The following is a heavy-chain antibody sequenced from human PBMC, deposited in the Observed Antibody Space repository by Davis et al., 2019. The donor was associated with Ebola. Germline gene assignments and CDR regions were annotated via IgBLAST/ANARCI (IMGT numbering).Heavy chain of an antibody. Sequence: GGSLRLSCVASGFTVSSNQMNWVRQAPGKGLEWVSIIYSGGKTYYADSVKGRFTIPRDNSKNTVYLQMNSLRPEDTAVYYCARGLWDSYGSGLPKYFDIWGQGTSVTVAS. CDR2: IYSGGKT. V-gene: IGHV3-66*02. D-gene: IGHD3-10*01. CDR1: GFTVSSNQ. J-gene: IGHJ4*02. CDR3: ARGLWDSYGSGLPKYFDI.